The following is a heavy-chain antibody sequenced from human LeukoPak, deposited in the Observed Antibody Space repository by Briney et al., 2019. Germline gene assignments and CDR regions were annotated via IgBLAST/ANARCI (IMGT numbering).Heavy chain of an antibody. D-gene: IGHD5-18*01. Sequence: SGTLSLTCAVSGGSISSTTWWSWVRQPPGKGLEWIGEISHSGTTNYNPSLKSRVTISADTSKNQFSLTLGSVSATDTAVYYCVSPRGFSYGYFDYWGQGTLITVSS. CDR1: GGSISSTTW. V-gene: IGHV4-4*02. CDR3: VSPRGFSYGYFDY. CDR2: ISHSGTT. J-gene: IGHJ4*02.